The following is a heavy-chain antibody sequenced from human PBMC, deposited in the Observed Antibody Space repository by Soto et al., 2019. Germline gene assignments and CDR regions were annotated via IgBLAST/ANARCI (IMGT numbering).Heavy chain of an antibody. CDR3: AKDLHGDPRPYYSDY. D-gene: IGHD4-17*01. V-gene: IGHV3-30*18. CDR2: ISYDGSNK. CDR1: GFTFSSYG. Sequence: QVQLVESGGGVVQPGRSLRLSCAASGFTFSSYGMHWVRQAPGKGLEWVAVISYDGSNKYYAGSVKGRFTISRDNSKNTLYLQMNSLRAEDTAVYYCAKDLHGDPRPYYSDYWGQGTLVTVSS. J-gene: IGHJ4*02.